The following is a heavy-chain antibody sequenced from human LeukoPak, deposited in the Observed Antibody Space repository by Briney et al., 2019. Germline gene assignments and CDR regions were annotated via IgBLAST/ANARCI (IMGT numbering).Heavy chain of an antibody. J-gene: IGHJ4*02. Sequence: GGSLRLSCAASGFTFSDYWMTWVRQAPEKGLEWVANIKEDGSETYYVDSVKGRFTISRDNAKNSLYLQMNSLRAEDTAVHYCAVAEEQWRQLGSLGYWSQGTLVTVSS. CDR1: GFTFSDYW. CDR3: AVAEEQWRQLGSLGY. CDR2: IKEDGSET. D-gene: IGHD6-19*01. V-gene: IGHV3-7*01.